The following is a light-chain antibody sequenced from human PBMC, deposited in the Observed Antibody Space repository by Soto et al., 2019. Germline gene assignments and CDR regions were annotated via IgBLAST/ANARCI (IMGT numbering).Light chain of an antibody. V-gene: IGKV3-20*01. CDR1: QSVSSN. J-gene: IGKJ1*01. CDR3: QQYGSSTET. CDR2: GAS. Sequence: EIVVTQSPVTLSLSPGERATLSCRASQSVSSNLDWYQQRSGQAPRLLIYGASHRVTGIPGLFSGSGAGTECTRTITRLEHEDFAVDYCQQYGSSTETFGQGTKVDIK.